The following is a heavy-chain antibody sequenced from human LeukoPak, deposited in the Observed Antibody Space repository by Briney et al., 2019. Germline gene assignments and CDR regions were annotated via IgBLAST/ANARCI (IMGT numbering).Heavy chain of an antibody. Sequence: GGSLRLSCAASGFTVSSNYMSWVRQAPGKGLEWVSVIYSGGSTYYADSVKGRFTISRDNSKNTLYLQMNSLRCEDTAVYYCARETPYSSGRIDPWGQGTLVTVSS. CDR2: IYSGGST. CDR1: GFTVSSNY. CDR3: ARETPYSSGRIDP. J-gene: IGHJ5*02. D-gene: IGHD6-19*01. V-gene: IGHV3-53*01.